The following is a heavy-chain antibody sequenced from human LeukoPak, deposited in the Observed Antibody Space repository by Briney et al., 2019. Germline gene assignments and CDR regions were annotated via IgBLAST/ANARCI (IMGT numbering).Heavy chain of an antibody. Sequence: HPGRSLRLSCAASGFTFSSYAMHWVRQAPGKGLEWVAVISYDGSNKYYADSVKGRFTISRDNSKNTLYLQMNSLRAEDTAVYYCARDSGYSYDSGTLDYWGQGTLVTVSS. D-gene: IGHD5-18*01. CDR1: GFTFSSYA. V-gene: IGHV3-30-3*01. J-gene: IGHJ4*02. CDR2: ISYDGSNK. CDR3: ARDSGYSYDSGTLDY.